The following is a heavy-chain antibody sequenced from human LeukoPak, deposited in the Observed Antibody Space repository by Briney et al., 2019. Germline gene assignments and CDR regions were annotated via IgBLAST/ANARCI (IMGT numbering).Heavy chain of an antibody. Sequence: PSETLSLTCAVYGGSFSGYYWSWIRQPPGKGLEWIGEINHSGSTNYNPSLKSRVTISVDTSKNQFSLKLSSVTAADTAVYYCARDPLYCDILTGYSHWGQGTLVTVSS. J-gene: IGHJ4*02. V-gene: IGHV4-34*01. CDR1: GGSFSGYY. D-gene: IGHD3-9*01. CDR3: ARDPLYCDILTGYSH. CDR2: INHSGST.